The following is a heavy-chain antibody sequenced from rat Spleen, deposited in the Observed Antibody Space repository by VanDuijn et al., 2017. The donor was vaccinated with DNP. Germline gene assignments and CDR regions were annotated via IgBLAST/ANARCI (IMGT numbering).Heavy chain of an antibody. V-gene: IGHV3-1*01. CDR2: INYSGST. CDR3: ARGYSTHYYWYFDF. D-gene: IGHD3-1*01. J-gene: IGHJ1*01. CDR1: DYSITNNY. Sequence: EVQLQESGPGLVKPSQSLSLTCSVTDYSITNNYWAWIRKFPGNKMEWMGYINYSGSTGYNPSLKSRISITRDTSKNQFFLQLNSVTTEDTATYYCARGYSTHYYWYFDFWGPGTMVTVSS.